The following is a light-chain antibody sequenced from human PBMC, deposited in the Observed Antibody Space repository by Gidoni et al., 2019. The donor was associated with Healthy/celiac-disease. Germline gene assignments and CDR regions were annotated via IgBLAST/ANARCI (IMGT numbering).Light chain of an antibody. Sequence: DIQMTTSPSSLSASVGDRVPIPCRASQGISNYIAWYQQKPEKVPKLLIYAASTLQSGVPSRVSGSGTGTDFTLTISSRQPEDVATYYCQKYNSDPPRGTFXQXTKVEIK. CDR3: QKYNSDPPRGT. J-gene: IGKJ1*01. CDR2: AAS. V-gene: IGKV1-27*01. CDR1: QGISNY.